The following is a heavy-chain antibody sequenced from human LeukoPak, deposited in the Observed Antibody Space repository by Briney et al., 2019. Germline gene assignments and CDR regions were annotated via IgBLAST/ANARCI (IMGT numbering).Heavy chain of an antibody. J-gene: IGHJ5*02. D-gene: IGHD3-10*01. CDR3: ARDPMVRGVITSWFDP. V-gene: IGHV1-8*02. CDR2: MNPNSGNT. CDR1: GYTFTSYY. Sequence: ASVKVSCKASGYTFTSYYMHWVRQAPGQGLEWMGWMNPNSGNTGYAQKFQGRVTMTRNTSISTAYMELSSLRSEDTAVYYCARDPMVRGVITSWFDPWGQGTLVTVSS.